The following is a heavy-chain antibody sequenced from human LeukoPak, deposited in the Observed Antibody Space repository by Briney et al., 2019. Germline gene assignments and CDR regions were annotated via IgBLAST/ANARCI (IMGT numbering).Heavy chain of an antibody. Sequence: ASVKVSCKASGYTFTGYYMHWVRQAPGQGLEWMGWINPNSGGTNYAQKFQGRVTMTRDTSISTAYMELSRLRSDDTAVYYCASIYDFWSGYSPHWGQGTLVTVSS. J-gene: IGHJ4*02. V-gene: IGHV1-2*02. CDR1: GYTFTGYY. CDR3: ASIYDFWSGYSPH. CDR2: INPNSGGT. D-gene: IGHD3-3*01.